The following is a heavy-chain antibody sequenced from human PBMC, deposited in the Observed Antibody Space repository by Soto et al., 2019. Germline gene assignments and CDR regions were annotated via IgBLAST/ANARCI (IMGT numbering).Heavy chain of an antibody. D-gene: IGHD3-10*01. Sequence: QVQLVESGGGVVQPGRSLRLSCEASGFTFSSYGMHWVRQAPGKGLEWVAFISYDGSNEYYADSVRGRFAISRDNSRNSVSLHLSSPRGEDTAVYYCAKDISGSGSCSDYWGQGSLVTVSS. CDR3: AKDISGSGSCSDY. CDR1: GFTFSSYG. V-gene: IGHV3-30*18. CDR2: ISYDGSNE. J-gene: IGHJ4*02.